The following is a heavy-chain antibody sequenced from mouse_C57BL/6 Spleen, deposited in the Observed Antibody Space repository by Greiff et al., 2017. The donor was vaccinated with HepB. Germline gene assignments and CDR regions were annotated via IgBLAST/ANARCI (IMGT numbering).Heavy chain of an antibody. CDR2: IYPGDGDT. D-gene: IGHD1-1*01. Sequence: ESGAELVKPWASVKISCKASGYAFSSYWMNWVKQRPGKGLEWIGQIYPGDGDTNYNGKFKGKATLTADKSSSTAYMQLSSLTSEDSAVYFCARTYYGSSYFDYWGQGTTLTVSS. CDR1: GYAFSSYW. J-gene: IGHJ2*01. V-gene: IGHV1-80*01. CDR3: ARTYYGSSYFDY.